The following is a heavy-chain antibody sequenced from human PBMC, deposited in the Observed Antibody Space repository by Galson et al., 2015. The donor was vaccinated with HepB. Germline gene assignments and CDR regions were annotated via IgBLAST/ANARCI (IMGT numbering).Heavy chain of an antibody. CDR1: GYTFTSYA. V-gene: IGHV1-3*01. Sequence: SVKVSCKASGYTFTSYAMHWVRQAPGQRLEWMGWINAGNGNTKYSQKFQGRVTITRDTSASTAYMELSSLRSEDTAVYYCASGDSSGYYPRPFDYWGQGTLVTVSS. D-gene: IGHD3-22*01. CDR2: INAGNGNT. J-gene: IGHJ4*02. CDR3: ASGDSSGYYPRPFDY.